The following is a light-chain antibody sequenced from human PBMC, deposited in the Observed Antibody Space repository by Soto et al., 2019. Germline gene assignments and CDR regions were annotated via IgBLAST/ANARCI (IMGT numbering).Light chain of an antibody. J-gene: IGLJ2*01. CDR1: SGHSSYA. V-gene: IGLV4-69*01. CDR2: LNSDGSH. Sequence: QSVLTQSPSASASLGASVKLTCTLSSGHSSYAIAWHQQQPEKGPRYLLKLNSDGSHSKGDGIPDRFSGSSSGAERYLTISSLQSEDEADDYCQTWGSGIPVVFGGGTKVTVL. CDR3: QTWGSGIPVV.